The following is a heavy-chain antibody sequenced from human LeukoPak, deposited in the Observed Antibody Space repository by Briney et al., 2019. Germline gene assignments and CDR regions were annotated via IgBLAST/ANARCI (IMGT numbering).Heavy chain of an antibody. CDR3: ARVANYDEPFDY. CDR1: GFTFNTYV. J-gene: IGHJ4*02. CDR2: ISYDGVHK. D-gene: IGHD4/OR15-4a*01. V-gene: IGHV3-30*01. Sequence: GGSLRLSCAASGFTFNTYVMHWVRQAPGKGLEWVSVISYDGVHKYYADSVKGRFTISRDNSKNTLYLQMNSLTAEDTAVYYCARVANYDEPFDYWGQGTLVTVSS.